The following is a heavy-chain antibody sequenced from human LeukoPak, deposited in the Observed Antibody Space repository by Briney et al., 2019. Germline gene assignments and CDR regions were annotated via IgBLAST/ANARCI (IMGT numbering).Heavy chain of an antibody. CDR2: SGDSDGST. V-gene: IGHV3-23*01. Sequence: GGSLRLSCAASGFTFSGSGMSWVRQAPGKGLEWISSSGDSDGSTYYADSWKGRLTISRDNSKNTLYLQMNNLRAEDTAVYYCAKGGCRGTCNPLAYWGQGALVTVSP. J-gene: IGHJ4*02. CDR1: GFTFSGSG. CDR3: AKGGCRGTCNPLAY. D-gene: IGHD2-15*01.